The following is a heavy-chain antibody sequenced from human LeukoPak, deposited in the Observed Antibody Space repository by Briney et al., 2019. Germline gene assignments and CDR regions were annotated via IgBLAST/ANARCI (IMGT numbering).Heavy chain of an antibody. CDR2: VYTSGST. V-gene: IGHV4-4*07. CDR3: AGLYV. Sequence: SETLSLTCNVSGASISSYWWSWIRQPAGKGLEWIGRVYTSGSTTYNPSLRGRVTMSVDTSKNLLSLKVNSVTAADTAVYYCAGLYVWGKGTTVTISS. J-gene: IGHJ6*04. CDR1: GASISSYW.